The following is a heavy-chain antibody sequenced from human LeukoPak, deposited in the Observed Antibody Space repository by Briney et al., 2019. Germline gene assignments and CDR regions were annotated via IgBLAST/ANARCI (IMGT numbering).Heavy chain of an antibody. D-gene: IGHD6-19*01. CDR2: ISYDGSNK. CDR3: ARDGQWLVLWWFDP. Sequence: GGSLRLSCAASGFTFSSYAMHWVRQAPGKGLEWVAVISYDGSNKYYADSVKGRFTISRDNSKSTLYPQMNSLRAEDTAVYYCARDGQWLVLWWFDPWGQGTLVTVSS. J-gene: IGHJ5*02. V-gene: IGHV3-30*04. CDR1: GFTFSSYA.